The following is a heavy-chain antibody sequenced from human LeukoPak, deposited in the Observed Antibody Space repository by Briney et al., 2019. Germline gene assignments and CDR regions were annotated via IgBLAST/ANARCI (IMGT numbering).Heavy chain of an antibody. V-gene: IGHV3-74*01. J-gene: IGHJ4*02. CDR3: ARVLYSSSWYLFDY. D-gene: IGHD6-13*01. CDR2: INSDGSST. CDR1: GFTFSSYW. Sequence: GGSLRLSCAASGFTFSSYWMHWVRQASGKGLVWVSRINSDGSSTSYADSVKGRFTISRDNAKNTLYLQMNSLRAEDTAVYYCARVLYSSSWYLFDYWGQRTLVTVSS.